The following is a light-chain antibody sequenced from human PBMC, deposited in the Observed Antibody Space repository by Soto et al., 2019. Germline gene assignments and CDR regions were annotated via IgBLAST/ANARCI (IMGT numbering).Light chain of an antibody. J-gene: IGLJ1*01. CDR3: CSYAGSSTPYV. V-gene: IGLV2-23*02. CDR2: EVS. CDR1: SSDFGSYNL. Sequence: QSVLTQPASVSESPGQSITISCTGTSSDFGSYNLVSWYQQHPGKAPKLMIYEVSKRPSGVSNRFSGSKSGNTASLTISGLQAEDEADYYCCSYAGSSTPYVFGTGTKVTVL.